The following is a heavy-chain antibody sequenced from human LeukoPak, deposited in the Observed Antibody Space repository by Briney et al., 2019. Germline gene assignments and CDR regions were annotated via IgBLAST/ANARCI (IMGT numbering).Heavy chain of an antibody. CDR1: GFSFSNFA. V-gene: IGHV3-30-3*01. CDR3: AKDGGSGSYFHFDY. CDR2: TSYDGSNH. Sequence: GGSLRLSCAAPGFSFSNFAMHWVRQAPGKGLEWVALTSYDGSNHFYTDSVKGRFTISRDNSKNMLYLQMDSLGPEDTAIYYCAKDGGSGSYFHFDYWGQGTLVTVSS. J-gene: IGHJ4*02. D-gene: IGHD1-26*01.